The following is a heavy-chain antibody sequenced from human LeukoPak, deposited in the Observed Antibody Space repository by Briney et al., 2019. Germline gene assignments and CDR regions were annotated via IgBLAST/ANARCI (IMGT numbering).Heavy chain of an antibody. Sequence: ASVKVSCKASGYTFTGYYMHWVRQAPGQGLGWMGWINPNSGGTNYAQKFQGRVTMTRDTSISTAYMELSRLRSDDTAVYYCARGVRRTENWFDPWGQGTLVTVSS. CDR2: INPNSGGT. D-gene: IGHD1-1*01. J-gene: IGHJ5*02. V-gene: IGHV1-2*02. CDR1: GYTFTGYY. CDR3: ARGVRRTENWFDP.